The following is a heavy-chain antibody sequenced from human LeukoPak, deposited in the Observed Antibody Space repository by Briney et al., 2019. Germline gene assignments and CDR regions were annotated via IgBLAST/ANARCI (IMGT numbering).Heavy chain of an antibody. V-gene: IGHV3-74*01. D-gene: IGHD4-17*01. CDR3: ARDYGDSRYYYYYGMDV. J-gene: IGHJ6*02. CDR2: INSDGSRT. Sequence: PGGSERLSCAASGFTFDDYGMSWVRQPPGKGLVWVSRINSDGSRTSYADSVKGRFTISKDNTKNTLYLQMNSLRAEDTAVYYCARDYGDSRYYYYYGMDVWGQGTTVTVSS. CDR1: GFTFDDYG.